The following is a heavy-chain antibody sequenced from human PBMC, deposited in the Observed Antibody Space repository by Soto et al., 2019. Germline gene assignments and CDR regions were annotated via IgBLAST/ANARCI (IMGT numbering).Heavy chain of an antibody. D-gene: IGHD2-2*01. CDR1: GYIFTDYY. Sequence: ASVKVSCKASGYIFTDYYMHWVRQAPGQELGWMGRINPNSGGTNYAQKFQGRVTMTRNTSISTAYMELSSLRSEDTAVYYCARGNLNCISTSCYPYYYYYGMDVWGQGTTVTV. CDR3: ARGNLNCISTSCYPYYYYYGMDV. J-gene: IGHJ6*02. CDR2: INPNSGGT. V-gene: IGHV1-2*06.